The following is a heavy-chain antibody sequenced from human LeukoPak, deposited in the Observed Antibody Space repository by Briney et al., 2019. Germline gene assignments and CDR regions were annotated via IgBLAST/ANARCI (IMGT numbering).Heavy chain of an antibody. V-gene: IGHV3-21*01. CDR3: ASEVRYCSSTSCSDY. J-gene: IGHJ4*02. Sequence: PGGSLRLSCAASGFTFSSYSMNWVRQAPGKGLEWVSSISCISSNIYYADSVKGRFTISRDNAKNSLYLQMNSLRAEDTAVYYCASEVRYCSSTSCSDYWGQGTLVTVSS. CDR2: ISCISSNI. D-gene: IGHD2-2*01. CDR1: GFTFSSYS.